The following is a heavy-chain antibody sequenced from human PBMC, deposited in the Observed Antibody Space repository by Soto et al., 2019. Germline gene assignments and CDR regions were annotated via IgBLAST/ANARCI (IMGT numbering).Heavy chain of an antibody. CDR2: IYYSGST. CDR1: CLSIPSTRSY. CDR3: ATQEVGGSYVYTFDP. J-gene: IGHJ5*02. Sequence: TLSLTSPIHCLSIPSTRSYWVWIRQPPGKGLEWIGSIYYSGSTYYNPSLKSRVTISVDTSKNQFSLKLSSVTAADTAVYYCATQEVGGSYVYTFDPWGQG. D-gene: IGHD1-26*01. V-gene: IGHV4-39*01.